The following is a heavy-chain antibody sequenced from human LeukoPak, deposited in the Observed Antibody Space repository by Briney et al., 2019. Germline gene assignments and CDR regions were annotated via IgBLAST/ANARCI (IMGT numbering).Heavy chain of an antibody. D-gene: IGHD5-18*01. CDR3: ARTGGYSYGFVVPNNPRRDWFDP. V-gene: IGHV1-46*01. Sequence: ASVKVSCKASGYTFTSYYMHWVRQAPGQGLEWMGIINPSGGSTSYAQKFQGRVTMTRDTSTSTVYMELSSLRSEDTAVYYCARTGGYSYGFVVPNNPRRDWFDPWGQGTLVTVSS. J-gene: IGHJ5*02. CDR2: INPSGGST. CDR1: GYTFTSYY.